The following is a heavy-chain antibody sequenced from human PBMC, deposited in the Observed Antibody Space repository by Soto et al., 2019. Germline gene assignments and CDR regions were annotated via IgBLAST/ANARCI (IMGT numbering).Heavy chain of an antibody. V-gene: IGHV4-59*12. CDR2: IYYSGST. D-gene: IGHD3-22*01. Sequence: SETLSLTCTVSGGSISSYYWSWIRQPPGKGLEWIGYIYYSGSTNYNPSLKSRVTISVDTSKNQFSLKLSSVTAADTAVYYCALYYYDSSGYPYGMDVWGQGTTVTVSS. CDR1: GGSISSYY. CDR3: ALYYYDSSGYPYGMDV. J-gene: IGHJ6*02.